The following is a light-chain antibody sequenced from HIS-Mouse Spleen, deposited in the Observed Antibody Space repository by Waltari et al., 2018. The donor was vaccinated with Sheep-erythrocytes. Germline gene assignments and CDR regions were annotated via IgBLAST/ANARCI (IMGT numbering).Light chain of an antibody. V-gene: IGLV2-14*01. Sequence: QSALTQPASVSGSPGQSITIPCTGTSSDVGGYIYVHLYQPHPGQAPKLMIYEVSNRPSGVSNRFSGSKSGNTASLTISGLQAEDEADYYCSSYTSSSTLVVFGGGTKLTVL. J-gene: IGLJ2*01. CDR1: SSDVGGYIY. CDR3: SSYTSSSTLVV. CDR2: EVS.